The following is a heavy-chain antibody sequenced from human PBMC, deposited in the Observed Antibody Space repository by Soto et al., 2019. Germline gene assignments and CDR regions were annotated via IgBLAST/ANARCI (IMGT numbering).Heavy chain of an antibody. J-gene: IGHJ4*02. D-gene: IGHD6-19*01. V-gene: IGHV3-33*01. Sequence: QVQLLESGGGVVQPGRSLRLSCAASGFNFSSYVMNWVRQAPGKGLEWVAVIWYDGGNKYYADSVKGRFTISRDNSKNTLYMQMNSLRAEDTAVYYCARDGQWLPRDGLRSSYYFDYWGQGTLVTVSS. CDR3: ARDGQWLPRDGLRSSYYFDY. CDR2: IWYDGGNK. CDR1: GFNFSSYV.